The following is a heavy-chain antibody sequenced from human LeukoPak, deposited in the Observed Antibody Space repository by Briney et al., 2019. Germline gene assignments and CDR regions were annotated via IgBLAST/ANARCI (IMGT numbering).Heavy chain of an antibody. D-gene: IGHD3-22*01. CDR2: ISWNSGSI. Sequence: GGSLRLSCAASGFTFDDYAMHWVRQAPGKGLEWVSGISWNSGSIGYADSVKGRFTISRDNAKNSLYLQMNSLRAEDTALYYCAKDKGLYDSSGYYQPPYYYGMDVWGQGTTVTVSS. CDR1: GFTFDDYA. CDR3: AKDKGLYDSSGYYQPPYYYGMDV. J-gene: IGHJ6*02. V-gene: IGHV3-9*01.